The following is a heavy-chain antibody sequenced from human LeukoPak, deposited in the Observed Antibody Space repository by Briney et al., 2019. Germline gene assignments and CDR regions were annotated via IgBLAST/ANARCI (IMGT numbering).Heavy chain of an antibody. CDR2: ITSGSNYI. D-gene: IGHD5-18*01. V-gene: IGHV3-21*04. J-gene: IGHJ4*02. CDR3: ARFGRGYSYGSDY. Sequence: GGSLRLSCVASGFTFSSYSMNWVRQAPGKGLEWVSSITSGSNYIYYADSVKGRFTVSRDNAKNSLYVQMDSLRAEDTAVYYCARFGRGYSYGSDYWGQGTLVTVSS. CDR1: GFTFSSYS.